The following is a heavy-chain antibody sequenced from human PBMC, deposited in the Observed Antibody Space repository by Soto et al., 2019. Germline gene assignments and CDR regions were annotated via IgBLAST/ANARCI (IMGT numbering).Heavy chain of an antibody. D-gene: IGHD5-12*01. V-gene: IGHV3-23*01. CDR1: GFTFSAYV. CDR2: ISGRGGST. J-gene: IGHJ4*02. Sequence: EVQLLESGGTLVQPGGSLRLSCAASGFTFSAYVMSWVRQAPGKGLQWVSAISGRGGSTYYADSVKGRFTISRDNSKNTLYLQMNSLRVEDTAVYYCAKDRGYSSAFDYWGQGTLVTVSS. CDR3: AKDRGYSSAFDY.